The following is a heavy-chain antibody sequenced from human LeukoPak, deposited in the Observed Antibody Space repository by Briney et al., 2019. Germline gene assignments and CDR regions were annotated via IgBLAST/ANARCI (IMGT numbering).Heavy chain of an antibody. Sequence: PGGSLRLSCAASEFTFSSYGMHWVRQAPGKGLEWVAFIRYDGSNKYYADSVKGRFTISRDNAKNSLYLQMNSLRAEDTALYYCAKDIGYHLNWGPDYWGQGTLVTVSS. V-gene: IGHV3-30*02. CDR3: AKDIGYHLNWGPDY. J-gene: IGHJ4*02. CDR2: IRYDGSNK. CDR1: EFTFSSYG. D-gene: IGHD7-27*01.